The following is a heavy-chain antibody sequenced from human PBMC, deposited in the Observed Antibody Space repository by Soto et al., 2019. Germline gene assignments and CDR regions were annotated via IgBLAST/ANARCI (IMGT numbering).Heavy chain of an antibody. D-gene: IGHD2-21*01. V-gene: IGHV3-23*05. CDR1: GLPHSSFA. CDR2: IYGSGRGI. Sequence: EVQLLESGGGLVQPGGSLRLSCTASGLPHSSFAMMWVRQAPGKGLECVSGIYGSGRGIEYADSVKGRFTISRDNSKNPVYLQMTDLRADDTAVYYCAKDAVYNDGLWLMDHWGQGTQVTVSS. CDR3: AKDAVYNDGLWLMDH. J-gene: IGHJ4*02.